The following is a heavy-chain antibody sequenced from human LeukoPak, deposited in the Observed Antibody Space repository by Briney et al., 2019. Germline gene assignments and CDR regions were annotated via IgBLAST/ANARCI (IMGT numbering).Heavy chain of an antibody. J-gene: IGHJ6*04. CDR1: GYTFTSYG. D-gene: IGHD6-13*01. Sequence: ASVKVSCKASGYTFTSYGISWVRQAPGQRLEWRGCISAYNGNTNYAQKLQGRVTMTTDTSTSTAYMELRSLRSDDTAVYYCARVGAAVLDYYYGMDVWGKGTTVTVSS. CDR2: ISAYNGNT. CDR3: ARVGAAVLDYYYGMDV. V-gene: IGHV1-18*04.